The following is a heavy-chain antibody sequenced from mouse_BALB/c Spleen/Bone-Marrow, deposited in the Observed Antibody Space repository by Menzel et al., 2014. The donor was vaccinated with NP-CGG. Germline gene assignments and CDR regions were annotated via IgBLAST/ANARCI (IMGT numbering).Heavy chain of an antibody. Sequence: EVKLVESGAELVKPGASVKLSCTASGFNIKDTYIHWVKRRPEQGLEWIGRIDPENGNIKYDPKFQVKATITADTSSNTAYLQLSSLTSEDTAVYYCTRRGLDFWGQGTTLTVSS. CDR3: TRRGLDF. CDR2: IDPENGNI. V-gene: IGHV14-3*02. J-gene: IGHJ2*01. CDR1: GFNIKDTY.